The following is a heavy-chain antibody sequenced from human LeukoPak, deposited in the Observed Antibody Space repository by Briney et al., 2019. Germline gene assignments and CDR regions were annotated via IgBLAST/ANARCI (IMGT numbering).Heavy chain of an antibody. D-gene: IGHD3-9*01. V-gene: IGHV4-59*01. Sequence: PSETLSLTCTVSGGSISSYYWSWIRQPPGKGLEWIGYIYYSGSTNYNPSLESRVTISVDTSKNQFSLKLNSVTAADTAVYYCARAPILTGYFGIDAFDIWGQGTMVTVSS. CDR1: GGSISSYY. J-gene: IGHJ3*02. CDR2: IYYSGST. CDR3: ARAPILTGYFGIDAFDI.